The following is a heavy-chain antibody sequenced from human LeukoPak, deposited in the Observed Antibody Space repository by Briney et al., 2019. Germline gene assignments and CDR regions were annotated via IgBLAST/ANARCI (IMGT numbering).Heavy chain of an antibody. CDR2: INSSGSST. D-gene: IGHD3-9*01. CDR1: GFTFSSYW. CDR3: ARGHYDILTGYDTD. Sequence: GGSLRLSCAASGFTFSSYWMHWVRQAPGKGLVWVSCINSSGSSTRYADSVKGRFTISRDNAKNTLYLQMNRLRAEDMAVYYCARGHYDILTGYDTDWGEGTLVTVSS. V-gene: IGHV3-74*01. J-gene: IGHJ4*02.